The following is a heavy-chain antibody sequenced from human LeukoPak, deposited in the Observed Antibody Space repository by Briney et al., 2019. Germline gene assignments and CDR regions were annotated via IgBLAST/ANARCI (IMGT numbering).Heavy chain of an antibody. J-gene: IGHJ4*02. CDR3: ARDGNFDY. Sequence: ASVKVSCKASGYTFTGYYMHRVRQAPGQGLEWMGWINPNSGDANYAQKFQGRVTMTRDTSINTAYMELSRLRSDDTAVYYCARDGNFDYWGQGTLVTVSS. D-gene: IGHD1-26*01. V-gene: IGHV1-2*02. CDR2: INPNSGDA. CDR1: GYTFTGYY.